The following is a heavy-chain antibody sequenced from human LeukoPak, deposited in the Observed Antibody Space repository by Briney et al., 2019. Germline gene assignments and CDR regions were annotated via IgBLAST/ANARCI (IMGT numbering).Heavy chain of an antibody. Sequence: ASVKVSCKASGYTFTDDYVHWVRQAPGQGLEWMGWINPNSGVTNYAQKFQGRVTMTRDMSISTAYMELSRLRSDDTAVYYCARGAYGDYVLDNWFDPWGQGTLVTVSS. J-gene: IGHJ5*02. CDR1: GYTFTDDY. CDR3: ARGAYGDYVLDNWFDP. V-gene: IGHV1-2*02. CDR2: INPNSGVT. D-gene: IGHD4-17*01.